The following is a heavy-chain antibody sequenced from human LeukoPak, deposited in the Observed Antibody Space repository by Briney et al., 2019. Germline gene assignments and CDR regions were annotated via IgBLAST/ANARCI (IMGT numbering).Heavy chain of an antibody. CDR3: ARYGDYGTTEFSFDY. D-gene: IGHD4-17*01. CDR2: ISSSSYI. V-gene: IGHV3-21*01. CDR1: GFTFSSYS. J-gene: IGHJ4*02. Sequence: PGGSLRLSCAASGFTFSSYSMNWVRQAPGKGLEWVSSISSSSYIYYADSVKGRSTISRDNAKNSLYLQMNSLRAEDTAVYYCARYGDYGTTEFSFDYWGQGTLVTVSS.